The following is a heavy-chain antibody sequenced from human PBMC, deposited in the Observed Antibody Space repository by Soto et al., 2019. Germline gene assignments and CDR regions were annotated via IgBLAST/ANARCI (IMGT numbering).Heavy chain of an antibody. J-gene: IGHJ6*02. CDR1: GYTFTSYG. CDR2: ISAYNGNT. CDR3: AGYCSRTSCYGGYTHYYYYGMDV. D-gene: IGHD2-2*03. Sequence: ASVKVSCKASGYTFTSYGISWVRQAPGQGLEWMGWISAYNGNTNYAQKLQGRVTMTTDTSTSTAYMELRSLRSDDTAVYYCAGYCSRTSCYGGYTHYYYYGMDVWGQGTTVTVSS. V-gene: IGHV1-18*01.